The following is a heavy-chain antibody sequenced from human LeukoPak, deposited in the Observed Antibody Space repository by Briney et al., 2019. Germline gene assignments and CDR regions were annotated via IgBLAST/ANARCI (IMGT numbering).Heavy chain of an antibody. CDR2: INPNSGGT. CDR1: GYTFTGYY. D-gene: IGHD2-2*01. CDR3: ARESYCSSTSCYGEGAYYFDY. V-gene: IGHV1-2*02. J-gene: IGHJ4*02. Sequence: GASVKVSCKASGYTFTGYYMHWVRQAPGQGLEWMGWINPNSGGTNYAQKFQGRVTMTRDTSISTAYMELSRLRSDDTAVYYCARESYCSSTSCYGEGAYYFDYWGQGTLVTVSS.